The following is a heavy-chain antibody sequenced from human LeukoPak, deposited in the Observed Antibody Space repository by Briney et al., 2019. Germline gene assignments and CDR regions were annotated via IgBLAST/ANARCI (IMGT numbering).Heavy chain of an antibody. CDR1: GFTFSSYW. J-gene: IGHJ4*02. Sequence: QPGGSLRLSCEASGFTFSSYWMHWVRQAPGKGLVWVSRINSDGSTTNYADSLKGRFTISRDNAKNTLFLQMNSLRAEDTAVYYCAKRADYGANSYDYWGRGTLVTVSS. V-gene: IGHV3-74*01. CDR3: AKRADYGANSYDY. CDR2: INSDGSTT. D-gene: IGHD4-17*01.